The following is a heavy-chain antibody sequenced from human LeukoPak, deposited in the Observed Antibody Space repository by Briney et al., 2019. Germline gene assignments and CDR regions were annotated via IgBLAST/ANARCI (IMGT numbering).Heavy chain of an antibody. D-gene: IGHD3-10*01. Sequence: PSETLSLTCTVSGGSISSGSYYWSWIRQPAGKGLEWIGRIYTSGSTNYNPSLKSRVTISVDTSKNQFSLKLSSVTAADTAVYYCARVFVGSGSYLRYYYYMDVWGKGTTVTISS. J-gene: IGHJ6*03. CDR1: GGSISSGSYY. CDR3: ARVFVGSGSYLRYYYYMDV. V-gene: IGHV4-61*02. CDR2: IYTSGST.